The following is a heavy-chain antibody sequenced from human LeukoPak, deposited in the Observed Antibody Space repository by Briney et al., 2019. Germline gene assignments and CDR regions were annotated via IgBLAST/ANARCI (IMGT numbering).Heavy chain of an antibody. CDR3: ARRASSGWYVDY. J-gene: IGHJ4*02. CDR1: GGSISSYY. D-gene: IGHD6-19*01. Sequence: SETLSLTCTVSGGSISSYYWSWIRQPPGKGLGWIGYIYYSGSTNYNPSLKSRVTISVDTSKNQFSLKLSPVTAADTAVYYCARRASSGWYVDYWGQGTLVTVSS. CDR2: IYYSGST. V-gene: IGHV4-59*08.